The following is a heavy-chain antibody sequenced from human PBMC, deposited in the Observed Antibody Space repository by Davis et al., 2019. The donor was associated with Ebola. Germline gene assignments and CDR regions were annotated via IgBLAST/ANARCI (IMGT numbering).Heavy chain of an antibody. CDR2: IKSKTDGGTI. D-gene: IGHD6-19*01. CDR3: ITRTAVTDVHAFDV. V-gene: IGHV3-15*01. Sequence: GESLKISCAASGFTFSEHYMDWVRQAPGKGLEWVGRIKSKTDGGTIDYAAPVKGRFTISRDDSKNTLFLQMDSLKTEDTAVYHCITRTAVTDVHAFDVWGQGTMVAVSP. CDR1: GFTFSEHY. J-gene: IGHJ3*01.